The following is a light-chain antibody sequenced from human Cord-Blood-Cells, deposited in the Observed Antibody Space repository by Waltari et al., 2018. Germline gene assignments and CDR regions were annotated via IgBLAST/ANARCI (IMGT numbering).Light chain of an antibody. Sequence: EIVLTQSPGTLSLSPGERATLSCRASQSVSSSYLAWYQQKPGQAPRLLIYGASSRATGIPDRVSGSASGTDFTLTISRLEPEDFAVYYCQQYGSSPPWTFGQGTKVEIK. CDR1: QSVSSSY. CDR2: GAS. CDR3: QQYGSSPPWT. J-gene: IGKJ1*01. V-gene: IGKV3-20*01.